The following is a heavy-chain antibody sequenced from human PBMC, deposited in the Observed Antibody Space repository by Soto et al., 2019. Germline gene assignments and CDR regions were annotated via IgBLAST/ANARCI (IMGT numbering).Heavy chain of an antibody. V-gene: IGHV3-48*01. CDR3: ARVLLTFREAFDI. Sequence: GGSLRLSCAASGFTFSGYSMNWVRQAPGKGLEWVSYISSSSSTIYYADSVKGRFTISRDNAKNSLYLQMNSLRAEDTAVYYCARVLLTFREAFDIWGQGTMVTVSS. D-gene: IGHD2-21*02. CDR1: GFTFSGYS. J-gene: IGHJ3*02. CDR2: ISSSSSTI.